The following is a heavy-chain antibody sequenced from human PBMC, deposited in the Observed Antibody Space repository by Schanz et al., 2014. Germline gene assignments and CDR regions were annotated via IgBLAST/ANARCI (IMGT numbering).Heavy chain of an antibody. D-gene: IGHD3-16*01. J-gene: IGHJ4*02. CDR1: GYIFGSHG. CDR3: TKGRTFGR. Sequence: QLMQSGSEVRKPGASVKVSCKASGYIFGSHGMTWVRQAPGQGPELMGWINAHTGNTQYAQKFQGRVTMTRNTSITTAYLELSSLRSGDTAVYYCTKGRTFGRWGQGTLVTVSS. V-gene: IGHV1-8*01. CDR2: INAHTGNT.